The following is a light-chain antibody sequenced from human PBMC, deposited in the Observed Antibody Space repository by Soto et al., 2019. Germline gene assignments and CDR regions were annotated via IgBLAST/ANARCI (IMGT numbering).Light chain of an antibody. CDR3: ASYTSSNTVI. Sequence: QSVLTQPASVSGSPGQSITISCTGTSSDVGGYNYVSWYQQHPDKAPKFLIYDVSSRPSGVSNRFSGSKSGNTASLTISGLQAEDEADYYCASYTSSNTVIFGGGTKLTVL. CDR1: SSDVGGYNY. J-gene: IGLJ2*01. V-gene: IGLV2-14*03. CDR2: DVS.